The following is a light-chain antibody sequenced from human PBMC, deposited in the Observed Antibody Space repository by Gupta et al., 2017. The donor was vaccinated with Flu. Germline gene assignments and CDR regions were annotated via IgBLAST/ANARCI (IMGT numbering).Light chain of an antibody. CDR1: SSNIGRGYD. V-gene: IGLV1-40*01. Sequence: QSALTQPPSVSGAPSQRVTISCTGSSSNIGRGYDVHWYQQLPGTAPKLLIYGNNNRPSGVPDRFSGSKSGTSASLAITGLQAEDEADYYCLSYDGSFYFFGTGAKVTVL. J-gene: IGLJ1*01. CDR3: LSYDGSFYF. CDR2: GNN.